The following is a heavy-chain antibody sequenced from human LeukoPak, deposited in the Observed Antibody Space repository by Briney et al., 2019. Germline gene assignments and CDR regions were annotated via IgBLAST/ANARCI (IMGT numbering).Heavy chain of an antibody. CDR2: ISAYNGNT. CDR3: ARVIGGYYDSSGSFDY. V-gene: IGHV1-18*01. D-gene: IGHD3-22*01. Sequence: GASVKVSCKASGYTFTSYGTSWVRQAPGQGLEWMGWISAYNGNTNYAQKLQGRVTMTTDTSTSTAYMELRSLRSDDTAVYYCARVIGGYYDSSGSFDYWGQGTLVTVSS. J-gene: IGHJ4*02. CDR1: GYTFTSYG.